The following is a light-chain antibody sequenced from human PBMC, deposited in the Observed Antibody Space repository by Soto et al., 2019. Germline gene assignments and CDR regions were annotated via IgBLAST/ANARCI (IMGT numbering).Light chain of an antibody. Sequence: DIQMTQCPSTLSASVGDRVAIPCRASQSISTYLAWYQQKPGKAPNLLIYDASSLESGVPSRFSGSGSGTEFTLTISSLQPDDFATYYCQQYNSYSTFGQGTKVDIK. V-gene: IGKV1-5*01. CDR2: DAS. J-gene: IGKJ1*01. CDR1: QSISTY. CDR3: QQYNSYST.